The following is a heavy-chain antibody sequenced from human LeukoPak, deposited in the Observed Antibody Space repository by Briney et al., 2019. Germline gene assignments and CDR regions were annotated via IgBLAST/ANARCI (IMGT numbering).Heavy chain of an antibody. V-gene: IGHV4-34*01. J-gene: IGHJ4*02. D-gene: IGHD2-15*01. CDR2: IHHSGSA. Sequence: SETLSLTCAVYGGSFSGYYWSWIRQPPGKGPEWIGEIHHSGSANYNPSLKSRVIISVDKSENQFSLKLTSVTAADTAVYYCATKDVAAAGTPFDYWGQGILVTVSS. CDR3: ATKDVAAAGTPFDY. CDR1: GGSFSGYY.